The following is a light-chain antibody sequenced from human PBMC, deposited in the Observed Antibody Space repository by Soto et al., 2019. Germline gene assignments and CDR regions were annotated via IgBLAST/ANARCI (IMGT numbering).Light chain of an antibody. CDR2: DVS. J-gene: IGLJ1*01. CDR1: SSDVGGYNY. CDR3: SSITTSSTLYV. V-gene: IGLV2-14*01. Sequence: QSALTQPASVSGSPGQSITISCTGTSSDVGGYNYVSWYQQHPGKAPKLMIYDVSNRPSGVSNRFSGSKSGNTASLTISGVPGEDGADLYLSSITTSSTLYVLGTGTKLTVL.